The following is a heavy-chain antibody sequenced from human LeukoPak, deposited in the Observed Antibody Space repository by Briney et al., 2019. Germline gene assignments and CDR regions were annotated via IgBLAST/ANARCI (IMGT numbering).Heavy chain of an antibody. CDR2: INYSGKL. CDR3: ARDFGDWRTDY. CDR1: DGSISSRTYY. J-gene: IGHJ4*02. D-gene: IGHD2-21*02. V-gene: IGHV4-39*07. Sequence: SETLSLTCTVSDGSISSRTYYWAWIRQPPGKGLEWIGSINYSGKLTYNPSLKSRVTVSLDTSRNQFSLTLSSVTAADTAVYYCARDFGDWRTDYWGQGTLVTVSS.